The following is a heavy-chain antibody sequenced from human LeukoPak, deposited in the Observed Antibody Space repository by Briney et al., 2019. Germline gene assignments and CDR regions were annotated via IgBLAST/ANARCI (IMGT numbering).Heavy chain of an antibody. V-gene: IGHV1-2*02. J-gene: IGHJ4*02. CDR1: GYTLTGYY. CDR3: ARVGYYSSGQYYFDY. CDR2: INPNSGGT. Sequence: ASVKVSCKASGYTLTGYYLHWVRQAPGQGLEWMGWINPNSGGTNYAQKFQGRVTMTRDTSISTAYMELSRLRSDDTAVYYCARVGYYSSGQYYFDYWGQGTLVTVSS. D-gene: IGHD6-19*01.